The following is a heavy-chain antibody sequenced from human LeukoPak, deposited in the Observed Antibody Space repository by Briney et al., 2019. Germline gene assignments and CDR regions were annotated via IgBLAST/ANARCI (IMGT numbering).Heavy chain of an antibody. CDR3: ARDQSYDFWSDYYYYMDV. CDR1: GFTVSSNY. Sequence: GGSLRLSCAASGFTVSSNYMSWVRQAPGKGLEWVSAIYSGGSTYYADSVKGRFTISRDNSKNTLYLQMSSLRAEDTAVYYCARDQSYDFWSDYYYYMDVWGKGTTVTVFS. V-gene: IGHV3-66*02. J-gene: IGHJ6*03. CDR2: IYSGGST. D-gene: IGHD3-3*01.